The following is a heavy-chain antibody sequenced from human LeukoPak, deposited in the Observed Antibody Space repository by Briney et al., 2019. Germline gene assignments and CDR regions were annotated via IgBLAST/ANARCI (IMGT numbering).Heavy chain of an antibody. D-gene: IGHD5-18*01. CDR1: GFTFNNYD. J-gene: IGHJ4*02. Sequence: GGSLRLSCAASGFTFNNYDMNWVRQAPGKGLEWVSYIIRSASTTYYADSVTGRFTISRDNAKNSVFLQMHSLRADDTAVYYCARASARGYSFYYWSLGTLVTVSS. V-gene: IGHV3-48*03. CDR2: IIRSASTT. CDR3: ARASARGYSFYY.